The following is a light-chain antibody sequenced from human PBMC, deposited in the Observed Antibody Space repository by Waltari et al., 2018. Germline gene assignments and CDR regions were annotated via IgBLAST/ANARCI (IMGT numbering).Light chain of an antibody. CDR1: SSDVGCYNS. V-gene: IGLV2-14*03. CDR3: SSYTSSSTLYV. Sequence: QSALTQPASVSGSPGQSITISCTGTSSDVGCYNSVPWYQHHPGKAPKLMIYDVSNRPSGVSNRFSGSKSGNTASLTISGLQAEDEADYYCSSYTSSSTLYVFGTGTKVTVL. J-gene: IGLJ1*01. CDR2: DVS.